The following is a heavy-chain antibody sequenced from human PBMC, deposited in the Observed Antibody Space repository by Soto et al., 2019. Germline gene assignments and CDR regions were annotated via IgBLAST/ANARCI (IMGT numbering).Heavy chain of an antibody. J-gene: IGHJ6*02. CDR1: GYTCTVYY. CDR2: INPNSGGT. Sequence: SVKVSCKASGYTCTVYYMHGVLQAPGQGLEWMGWINPNSGGTNYAQKFQGWVTMTRDTSISTAYMELSRLRSDDTAVYYCAREKGSGGMDVWGQGTTVTVSS. CDR3: AREKGSGGMDV. V-gene: IGHV1-2*04. D-gene: IGHD3-10*01.